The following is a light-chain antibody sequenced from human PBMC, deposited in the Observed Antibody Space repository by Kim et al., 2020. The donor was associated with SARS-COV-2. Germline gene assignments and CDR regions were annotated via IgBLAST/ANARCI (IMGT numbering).Light chain of an antibody. CDR1: SSDVGGYIY. CDR3: CSYTSSNTRV. Sequence: GQSIPISCTGTSSDVGGYIYVSWYQQPPGKAPKLMIYDVIDRPSGFSDRFSGSKSGNTASLTNSGLQAEDEADYYCCSYTSSNTRVFGTGTKVTVL. J-gene: IGLJ1*01. CDR2: DVI. V-gene: IGLV2-14*03.